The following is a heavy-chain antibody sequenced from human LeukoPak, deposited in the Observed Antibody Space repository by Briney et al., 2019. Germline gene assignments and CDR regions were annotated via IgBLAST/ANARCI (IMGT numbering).Heavy chain of an antibody. J-gene: IGHJ4*02. D-gene: IGHD5-24*01. CDR1: GGTFSSYA. CDR2: IIPILGIA. CDR3: AISDGYALI. Sequence: SVKVSCKASGGTFSSYAISWVGQAPGQGLEWRGRIIPILGIANYAQKFHGTVTITAHKSTSTAYMELSSLRSEDTAVYYCAISDGYALIWGQGTLVTVSS. V-gene: IGHV1-69*04.